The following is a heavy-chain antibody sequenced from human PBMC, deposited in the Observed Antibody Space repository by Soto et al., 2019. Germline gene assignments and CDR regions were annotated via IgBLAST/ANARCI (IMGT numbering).Heavy chain of an antibody. D-gene: IGHD5-18*01. CDR3: ARDGFYAGLGRYSHAYSPPGYYAMAV. V-gene: IGHV1-18*01. CDR1: GYTFTNYG. Sequence: ASVKVSCKTSGYTFTNYGISWVRQAPGQGLEWMGWISAYNDDTKYAQKLQGRVTMTTDTSTSTAYMELRSLRSDDTAIYYCARDGFYAGLGRYSHAYSPPGYYAMAVWGQGTQVTVSS. J-gene: IGHJ6*02. CDR2: ISAYNDDT.